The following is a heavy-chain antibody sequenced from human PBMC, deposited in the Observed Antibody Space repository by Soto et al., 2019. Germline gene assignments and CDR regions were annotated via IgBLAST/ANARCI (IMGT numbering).Heavy chain of an antibody. CDR2: ISGSGISM. V-gene: IGHV3-23*01. D-gene: IGHD2-15*01. CDR1: GFTFSTYA. J-gene: IGHJ6*03. Sequence: EVQLLESGGGLVQPGGSLRLSCAASGFTFSTYAMSWVRQAPGKGLEWVSVISGSGISMYYADFVQGRFTISRDNSKNALFLQTNGLRAEDTAVYFCVKRVTCSGDICSDTYWYHYHMDVWGEGTTVTVSS. CDR3: VKRVTCSGDICSDTYWYHYHMDV.